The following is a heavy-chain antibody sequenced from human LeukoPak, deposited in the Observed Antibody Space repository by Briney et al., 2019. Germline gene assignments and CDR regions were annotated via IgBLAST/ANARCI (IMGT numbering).Heavy chain of an antibody. J-gene: IGHJ4*02. CDR3: ARGLVDYGSGSYYNIDY. V-gene: IGHV4-34*01. CDR1: GGSFSGYY. CDR2: INHSGST. Sequence: SETLSLTCAVYGGSFSGYYWSWIRQPPGKGLEWIGEINHSGSTNYNPSLKSRVTISVDTSKNQFSLKLSSVTAADTAVYYCARGLVDYGSGSYYNIDYWGQGTRVTVSS. D-gene: IGHD3-10*01.